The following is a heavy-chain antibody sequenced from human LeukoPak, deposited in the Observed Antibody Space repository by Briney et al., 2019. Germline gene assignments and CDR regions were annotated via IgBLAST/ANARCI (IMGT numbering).Heavy chain of an antibody. J-gene: IGHJ3*02. Sequence: GSLRLSCAASGFTFSSFAMSWVRQGPGKGLEWVSSISGGGGSIDYADSVKGRFTISRDNSKNTVLLQMNSLRAEDTATYYCAKGRLVAGGHAFDIWGHGTVVTVSS. CDR1: GFTFSSFA. V-gene: IGHV3-23*01. D-gene: IGHD2-15*01. CDR3: AKGRLVAGGHAFDI. CDR2: ISGGGGSI.